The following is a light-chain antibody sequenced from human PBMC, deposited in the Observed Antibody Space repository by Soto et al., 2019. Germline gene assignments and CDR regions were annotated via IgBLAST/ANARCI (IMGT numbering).Light chain of an antibody. J-gene: IGLJ2*01. CDR1: SSDVAAYNF. CDR2: EVI. CDR3: SAYTHSNTVI. Sequence: QSALTQPASVSGSPGQSITISCTGTSSDVAAYNFVSWYQQHPGEVPKLMIYEVIKRPSGISDRFSGSKSGNTASLTISGLQAEDEADYYGSAYTHSNTVIFGGGTKLTVL. V-gene: IGLV2-14*03.